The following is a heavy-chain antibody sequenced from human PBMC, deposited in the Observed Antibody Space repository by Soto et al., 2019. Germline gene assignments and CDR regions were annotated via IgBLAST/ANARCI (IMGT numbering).Heavy chain of an antibody. CDR2: IYYSGST. CDR3: ASYYYDSSGYSVFDY. J-gene: IGHJ4*02. V-gene: IGHV4-59*11. D-gene: IGHD3-22*01. CDR1: CDSISIHY. Sequence: PSETLYLTCTVSCDSISIHYWSWIRHPPGKGLEWIGYIYYSGSTNYNPSLKSRVTISVDTSKNQFSLKLSSVTAADTAVYYCASYYYDSSGYSVFDYWGQGTLVTVS.